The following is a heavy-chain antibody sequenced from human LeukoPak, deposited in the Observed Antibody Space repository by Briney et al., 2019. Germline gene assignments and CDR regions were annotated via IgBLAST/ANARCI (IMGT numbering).Heavy chain of an antibody. V-gene: IGHV1-2*02. Sequence: ASVKVSCKASGFTFTAYYMHWVRQAPGQGVEWMGGINPNSGGTNYAQKFQGRVTMTRDTSISTAYMELSRLRSDDTAVYYCARGPHWDPHFDYWGQGTLVTVSS. D-gene: IGHD7-27*01. CDR2: INPNSGGT. J-gene: IGHJ4*02. CDR1: GFTFTAYY. CDR3: ARGPHWDPHFDY.